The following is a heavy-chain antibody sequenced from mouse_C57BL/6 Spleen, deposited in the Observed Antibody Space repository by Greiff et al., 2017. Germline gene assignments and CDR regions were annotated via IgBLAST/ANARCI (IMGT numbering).Heavy chain of an antibody. CDR1: GYTFTSYW. J-gene: IGHJ4*01. V-gene: IGHV1-69*01. Sequence: VQLQQPGAELVMPGASVKLSCKASGYTFTSYWMHWVKQRPGQGLEWIGEIDPSDSYTNYNQQFKGKSTLTVDKSSSTAYMQLSSLTSEDSAVYYCAVDSSGSDAMDYWGQGTSVTVSS. CDR3: AVDSSGSDAMDY. CDR2: IDPSDSYT. D-gene: IGHD3-2*02.